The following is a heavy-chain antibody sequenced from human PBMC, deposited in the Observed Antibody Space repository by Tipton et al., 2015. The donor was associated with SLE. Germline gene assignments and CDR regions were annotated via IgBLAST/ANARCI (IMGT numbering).Heavy chain of an antibody. CDR2: IGTGSTI. J-gene: IGHJ4*02. CDR1: GFTFTIYS. CDR3: AKDREEVPGTPFFEN. V-gene: IGHV3-48*02. Sequence: SLRLSCAASGFTFTIYSMNWVRQAPGKGLEWLSYIGTGSTIHYADSVRGRFTISRDNAKNSLYLQTNSLRDEDTAVYYCAKDREEVPGTPFFENWGQGTLVTVAS. D-gene: IGHD6-19*01.